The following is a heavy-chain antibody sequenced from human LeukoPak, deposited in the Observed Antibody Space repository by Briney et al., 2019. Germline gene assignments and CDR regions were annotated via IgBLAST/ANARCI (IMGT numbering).Heavy chain of an antibody. V-gene: IGHV4-34*01. Sequence: KPSETLSLTCAVYGGSFNGYYWSWIRQPPGKGLEWIGEINHSGSTNYNPSLKSRVTISVDTSKNQFSLKLSSVTAADTAVYYCARDSSGWQRRAFDIWGQGTMVTVSS. J-gene: IGHJ3*02. CDR3: ARDSSGWQRRAFDI. D-gene: IGHD6-19*01. CDR2: INHSGST. CDR1: GGSFNGYY.